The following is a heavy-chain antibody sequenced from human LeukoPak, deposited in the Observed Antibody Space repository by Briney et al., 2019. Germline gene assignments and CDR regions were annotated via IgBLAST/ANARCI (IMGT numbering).Heavy chain of an antibody. CDR1: GFTFSSYA. J-gene: IGHJ4*02. CDR2: ISYDGSNK. D-gene: IGHD2-15*01. Sequence: GGSLRLSCAASGFTFSSYAMHWVRQAPGKGLEGVGVISYDGSNKYYADSVKGRFTISRDNSKNTLYLQMNSLRAEDTAVYYCARDGRYCSGGSCYSGVDFDYWGQGTLVTVSS. V-gene: IGHV3-30-3*01. CDR3: ARDGRYCSGGSCYSGVDFDY.